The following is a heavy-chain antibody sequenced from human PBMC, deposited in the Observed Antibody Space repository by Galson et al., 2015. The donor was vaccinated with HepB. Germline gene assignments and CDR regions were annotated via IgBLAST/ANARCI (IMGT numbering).Heavy chain of an antibody. CDR1: GGTFSTYG. Sequence: SVKVSCKASGGTFSTYGISWVRQAPGQGLEWMGGIIPMFGTTNYAQKFQGRVTITADESTSTAYMELSSLRSEDTAVYYCARGLVTFLGYWYFDLWGRGTLVTVSS. D-gene: IGHD3-16*01. CDR2: IIPMFGTT. CDR3: ARGLVTFLGYWYFDL. V-gene: IGHV1-69*13. J-gene: IGHJ2*01.